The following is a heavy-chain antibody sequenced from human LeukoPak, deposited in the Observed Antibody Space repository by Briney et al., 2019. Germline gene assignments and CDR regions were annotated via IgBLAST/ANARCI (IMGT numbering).Heavy chain of an antibody. CDR2: INSDGGSI. Sequence: GGSLRLSCAASGLTFSTYWMHWVRQAPGKGLVWVSRINSDGGSIMYADSVRGRFTISRDNAKNTLYLQMNSLRAEHTAVYYCARDLDCGGRSNFDHWGQGTLVTVSS. CDR3: ARDLDCGGRSNFDH. D-gene: IGHD2-21*01. J-gene: IGHJ4*02. V-gene: IGHV3-74*03. CDR1: GLTFSTYW.